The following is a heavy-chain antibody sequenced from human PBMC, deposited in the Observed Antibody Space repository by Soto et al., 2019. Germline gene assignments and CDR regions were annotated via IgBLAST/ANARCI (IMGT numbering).Heavy chain of an antibody. CDR2: IYYLGKT. CDR1: DSISTYY. D-gene: IGHD1-26*01. Sequence: QVQLQESGPGLVKPSETLSLTCTVDSISTYYWNWIRQTPGKGLEWIGYIYYLGKTNYNRSLKSRGTISRDMAKNQFSLRLNSVTAADTAVYYCARDQVGATHFDYWGQGALVTVSS. V-gene: IGHV4-59*01. CDR3: ARDQVGATHFDY. J-gene: IGHJ4*02.